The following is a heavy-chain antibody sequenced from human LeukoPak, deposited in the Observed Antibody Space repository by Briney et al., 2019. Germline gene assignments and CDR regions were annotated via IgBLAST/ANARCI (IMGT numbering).Heavy chain of an antibody. CDR2: TSSDLNVK. J-gene: IGHJ5*02. V-gene: IGHV3-30-3*01. D-gene: IGHD6-6*01. Sequence: PGGSLRLSCAASGFTFRNYVIHWVRQAPGKGLEWVAVTSSDLNVKLYADSVKGRFTISRDNSKNTLYLQMNSLRAEDTAVYYCAREVAARTNWFDPWGQGTLVTVSS. CDR3: AREVAARTNWFDP. CDR1: GFTFRNYV.